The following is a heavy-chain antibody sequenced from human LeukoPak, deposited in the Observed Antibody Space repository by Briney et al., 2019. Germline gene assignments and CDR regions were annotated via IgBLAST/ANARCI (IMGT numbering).Heavy chain of an antibody. CDR1: GFTFSSYG. CDR3: ARGFGIYLGELSLGGY. Sequence: GRSLRLSCAASGFTFSSYGMHRVRQAPGKGLEWVAVIWYDGSNKYYADSVKGRFTISRDNSKNTLYLQMNSLRAEDTAVYYCARGFGIYLGELSLGGYWGQGTLVTVSS. CDR2: IWYDGSNK. V-gene: IGHV3-33*01. J-gene: IGHJ4*02. D-gene: IGHD3-16*02.